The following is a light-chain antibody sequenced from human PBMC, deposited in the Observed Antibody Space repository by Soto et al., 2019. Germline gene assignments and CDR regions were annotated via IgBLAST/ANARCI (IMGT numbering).Light chain of an antibody. CDR3: QQSNIMAT. Sequence: TQSPSSLSASVGDRVAITCRASDNIAPWVAWYQQKPGQAPRLLIDGASNRATGIPARFSGSGSGTDFTLTITTLQPEDFATYFCQQSNIMATFGQGTRLEIK. CDR1: DNIAPW. CDR2: GAS. J-gene: IGKJ5*01. V-gene: IGKV3-11*01.